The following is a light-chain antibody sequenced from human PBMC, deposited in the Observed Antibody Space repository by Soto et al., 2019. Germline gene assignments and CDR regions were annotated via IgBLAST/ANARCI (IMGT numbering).Light chain of an antibody. CDR2: DVN. J-gene: IGLJ2*01. CDR1: NNDVGFYNY. V-gene: IGLV2-11*01. Sequence: QSVLTQPRSVSGSPGQSVTISCTGTNNDVGFYNYVSWYQQQLGKAPKLLIYDVNKRPSGVPPRFSGSKSANTASLTISGLQVADEADYYCNSYAGGLVLFGGGTKLTVL. CDR3: NSYAGGLVL.